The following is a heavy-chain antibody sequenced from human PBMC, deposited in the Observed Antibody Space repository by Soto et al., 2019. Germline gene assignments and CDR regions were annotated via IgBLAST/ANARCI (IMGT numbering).Heavy chain of an antibody. V-gene: IGHV3-23*01. CDR2: ISGGGDTS. Sequence: GGSQRLSCAVSGFPFSNYAISWVRQAPGKGLEWVSIISGGGDTSYYADSVKGRFTISRDNSKNTLYLQMNSLRAEDTAVYYCARDYDFWSGHENYYYYYMDVWGKGTTVTVSS. CDR1: GFPFSNYA. CDR3: ARDYDFWSGHENYYYYYMDV. J-gene: IGHJ6*03. D-gene: IGHD3-3*01.